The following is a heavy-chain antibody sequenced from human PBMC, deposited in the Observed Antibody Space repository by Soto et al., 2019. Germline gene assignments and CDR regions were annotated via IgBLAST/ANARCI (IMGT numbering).Heavy chain of an antibody. J-gene: IGHJ4*02. CDR2: IIPIFGTA. CDR3: ASEYCTNGVCYLLDY. D-gene: IGHD2-8*01. CDR1: GGTFSSYA. Sequence: SVKVSCKASGGTFSSYAISWVRQAPGQGLEWMGGIIPIFGTANYAQKFQGRVTITADESTSTAYMELSSLRSEDTAVYYCASEYCTNGVCYLLDYWGQGTLVTVSS. V-gene: IGHV1-69*13.